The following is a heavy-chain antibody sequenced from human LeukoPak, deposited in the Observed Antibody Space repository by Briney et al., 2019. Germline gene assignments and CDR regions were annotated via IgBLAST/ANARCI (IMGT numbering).Heavy chain of an antibody. CDR1: GFTFSSYG. Sequence: GGSLRLSCAASGFTFSSYGMHWVRQAPGKGLEWVAFIRYDGSNKYYADSVKGRFTISRDNSKNTLYLQMNSLRAEDTAVYYCAKDHRRGYSSSWLFDYWGQGTLVTVSS. V-gene: IGHV3-30*02. D-gene: IGHD6-13*01. CDR3: AKDHRRGYSSSWLFDY. CDR2: IRYDGSNK. J-gene: IGHJ4*02.